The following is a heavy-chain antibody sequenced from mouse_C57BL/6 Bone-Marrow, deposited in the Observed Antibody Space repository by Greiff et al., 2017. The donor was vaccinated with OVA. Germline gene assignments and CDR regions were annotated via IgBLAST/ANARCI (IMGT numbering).Heavy chain of an antibody. Sequence: EVQLQQSGPVLARPGASVKMSCKTSGYTFTSYWMHWVKQRPGQGLEWIGAIYPGNSDTSYNQKFKGKATLTADTSASTAYMELSSLTNEDSAVYYCTRISYSNYFDYWGQGTTLTVSS. D-gene: IGHD2-5*01. J-gene: IGHJ2*01. V-gene: IGHV1-5*01. CDR3: TRISYSNYFDY. CDR1: GYTFTSYW. CDR2: IYPGNSDT.